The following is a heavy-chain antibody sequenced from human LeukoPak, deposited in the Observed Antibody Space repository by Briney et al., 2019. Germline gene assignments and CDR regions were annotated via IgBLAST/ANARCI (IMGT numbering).Heavy chain of an antibody. D-gene: IGHD6-19*01. Sequence: GASVKVSCKASGYTFTGYYMHWVRQAPGQGLEWMGWINPNSGGTNYAQKFQGWVTMTRDTSISTAYMELSSLRSEDTAVYYCARDQYRVIAVAGTSPFDYWGQGTLVTVSS. J-gene: IGHJ4*02. V-gene: IGHV1-2*04. CDR2: INPNSGGT. CDR3: ARDQYRVIAVAGTSPFDY. CDR1: GYTFTGYY.